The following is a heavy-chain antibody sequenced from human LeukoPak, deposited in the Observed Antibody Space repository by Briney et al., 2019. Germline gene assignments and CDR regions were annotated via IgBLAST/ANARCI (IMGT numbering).Heavy chain of an antibody. CDR3: AKRAHYDSSAYFFDY. J-gene: IGHJ4*02. V-gene: IGHV3-33*06. CDR1: GFTFSSYG. Sequence: GRSLRLSCAASGFTFSSYGMHWVRQAPGKGLEWVAVIWYDGSNKYYADSVKGRFTISRDNSKKTLYLQMNSLRAEDTAVYYCAKRAHYDSSAYFFDYWGQGTLVTVSA. D-gene: IGHD3-22*01. CDR2: IWYDGSNK.